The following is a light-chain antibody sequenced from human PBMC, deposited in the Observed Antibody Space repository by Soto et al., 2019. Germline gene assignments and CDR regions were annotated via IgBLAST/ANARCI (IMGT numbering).Light chain of an antibody. Sequence: AIQLTQSPSSRSVSVEARXXXXPXASQDIRGALAWYQQKPGKPPKLLIFDVSSLQSGVPSRFSGSGSGTDSTLTISSLQPEDFATCYCQQFNTYPITFGQGTDWRL. J-gene: IGKJ5*01. V-gene: IGKV1-13*02. CDR3: QQFNTYPIT. CDR1: QDIRGA. CDR2: DVS.